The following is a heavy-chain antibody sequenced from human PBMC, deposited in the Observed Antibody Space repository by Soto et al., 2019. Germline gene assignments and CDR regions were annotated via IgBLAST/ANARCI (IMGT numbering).Heavy chain of an antibody. CDR1: GFTVSSNY. D-gene: IGHD2-2*01. CDR3: ARLGYCSSTSCYPYYFDY. V-gene: IGHV3-53*04. CDR2: IYSGGST. J-gene: IGHJ4*02. Sequence: GGSLRLSCAASGFTVSSNYMSWVRQAPGKGLEWVSVIYSGGSTYYADSVKGRFTISRHNSKNTLYLQMNSLRAEDTAVYYCARLGYCSSTSCYPYYFDYWGQGTLVTVS.